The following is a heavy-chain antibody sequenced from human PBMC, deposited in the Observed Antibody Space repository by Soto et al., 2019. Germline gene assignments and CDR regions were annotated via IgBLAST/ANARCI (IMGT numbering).Heavy chain of an antibody. CDR1: GYTFTSYD. CDR3: ARQKVDASDL. D-gene: IGHD2-15*01. Sequence: QVQLVQSGAEVKKPGPSVKVSCKASGYTFTSYDINWVRQATGQGLEWMGWMNPNSGNTGYAQKFQGRVTMTRNTAISTAYMELSSLGSEGTGVYYCARQKVDASDLWGQATLVTVPS. J-gene: IGHJ4*02. V-gene: IGHV1-8*01. CDR2: MNPNSGNT.